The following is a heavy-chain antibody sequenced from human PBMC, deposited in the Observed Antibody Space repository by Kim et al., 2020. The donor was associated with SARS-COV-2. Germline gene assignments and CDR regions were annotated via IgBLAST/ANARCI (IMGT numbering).Heavy chain of an antibody. CDR2: IRYDGSNK. J-gene: IGHJ6*01. Sequence: GGSLRLSCAASGFTFSSYGMHWVRQAPGKGLEWVADIRYDGSNKYYADSVKGRFTISRDNAKNTLYLQMNSLRAEDTAVYYCARVGYKDTDNHYYGMDGGRQATAVT. CDR1: GFTFSSYG. D-gene: IGHD2-15*01. CDR3: ARVGYKDTDNHYYGMDG. V-gene: IGHV3-33*01.